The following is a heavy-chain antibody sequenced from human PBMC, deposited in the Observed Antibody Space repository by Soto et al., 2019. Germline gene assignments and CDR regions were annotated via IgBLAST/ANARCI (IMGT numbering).Heavy chain of an antibody. CDR3: ARDRGVAPPVAGNTHYYYYMDV. CDR2: ISAFNGNT. Sequence: QVQLLQSGAEVKKPGASVTVSCKASGYSFTNYGITWVRQAPGQGLEWMGWISAFNGNTHYAQKLQGRVTMTTDASTSTAFLELRSLRSDDTAVYYCARDRGVAPPVAGNTHYYYYMDVWGKGTTVTVSS. J-gene: IGHJ6*03. D-gene: IGHD6-19*01. V-gene: IGHV1-18*01. CDR1: GYSFTNYG.